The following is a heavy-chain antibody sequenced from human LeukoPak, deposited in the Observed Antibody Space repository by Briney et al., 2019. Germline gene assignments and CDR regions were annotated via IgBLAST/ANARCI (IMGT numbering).Heavy chain of an antibody. CDR2: INPNSGGT. Sequence: ASVKVSCKASGYTFTGYYMHWVRQAPGQGLEWMGWINPNSGGTNYAQKFQGRVTMTRDTSISTAYMELSRLRSEDTAVYYCARGGVYYDFWSGYHDAFDIWGQGTMVTVSS. CDR3: ARGGVYYDFWSGYHDAFDI. D-gene: IGHD3-3*01. V-gene: IGHV1-2*02. J-gene: IGHJ3*02. CDR1: GYTFTGYY.